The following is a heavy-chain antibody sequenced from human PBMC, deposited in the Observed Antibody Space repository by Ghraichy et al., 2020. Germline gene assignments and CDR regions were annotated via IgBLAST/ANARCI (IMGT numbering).Heavy chain of an antibody. Sequence: GGSRRLSCAASGFTFSSYWMSWVRQAPGKGLEWVANIKQDGSEKYYVDSVKGRFTISRDNAKNSLYLQMNSLRAEDTAVYYCARGWFRELFDYWGQGTLVTVSS. CDR3: ARGWFRELFDY. J-gene: IGHJ4*02. CDR1: GFTFSSYW. D-gene: IGHD3-10*01. CDR2: IKQDGSEK. V-gene: IGHV3-7*01.